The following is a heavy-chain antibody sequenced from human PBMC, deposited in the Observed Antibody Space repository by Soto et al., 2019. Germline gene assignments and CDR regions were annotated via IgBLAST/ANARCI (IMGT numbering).Heavy chain of an antibody. CDR3: ARSYQLLPAYYFDY. Sequence: GGSLRLSCAASGFTFSSYWMSWVRQAPGKGLEWVANIKQDGSEKYYVDSVKGRFTISRDNAKNSLYLQMNSLRAEDTAVYYCARSYQLLPAYYFDYWGQGTLVTVSS. CDR1: GFTFSSYW. V-gene: IGHV3-7*01. CDR2: IKQDGSEK. D-gene: IGHD2-2*01. J-gene: IGHJ4*02.